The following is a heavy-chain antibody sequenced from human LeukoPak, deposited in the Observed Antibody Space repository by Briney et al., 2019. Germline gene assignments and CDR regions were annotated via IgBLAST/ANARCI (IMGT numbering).Heavy chain of an antibody. J-gene: IGHJ4*02. D-gene: IGHD1-7*01. CDR2: ISSSSSTI. Sequence: GGSLRLSCAASGFTFSSYSMNWVRQAPGKGLEWVSYISSSSSTIYYADSVKGRFTISRDNAKNSLYLQMNSLRAEDTAVYYCAKFHITGTTPSYFDYWGQGTLVTVSS. CDR1: GFTFSSYS. V-gene: IGHV3-48*01. CDR3: AKFHITGTTPSYFDY.